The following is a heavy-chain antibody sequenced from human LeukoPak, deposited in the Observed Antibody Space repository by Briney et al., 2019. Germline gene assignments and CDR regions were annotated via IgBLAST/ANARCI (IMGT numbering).Heavy chain of an antibody. Sequence: GSVKVSCKTSGYSFTNSDINWVRQAPGQGLEWMGWINPNSGGTNYAQKFQGRVTMTRDTSISTAYMELSRLRSDDTAVYYCARVGFGELPIDYWGQGTLVTVSS. V-gene: IGHV1-2*02. CDR3: ARVGFGELPIDY. CDR2: INPNSGGT. CDR1: GYSFTNSD. J-gene: IGHJ4*02. D-gene: IGHD3-10*01.